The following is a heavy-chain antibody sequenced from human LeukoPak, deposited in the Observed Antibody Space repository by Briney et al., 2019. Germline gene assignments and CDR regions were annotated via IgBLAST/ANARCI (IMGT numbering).Heavy chain of an antibody. Sequence: SETLSLTCAVYGGSFSDYYWSWIRQPPGKGLEWIGEINHSESTNYNPSLKSRVTISVDTSKNQFSLKLSSVTAADTAVYYCVSSCSGGSCSTPTRLDYWGQGTLVTVSS. CDR1: GGSFSDYY. D-gene: IGHD2-15*01. J-gene: IGHJ4*02. V-gene: IGHV4-34*01. CDR3: VSSCSGGSCSTPTRLDY. CDR2: INHSEST.